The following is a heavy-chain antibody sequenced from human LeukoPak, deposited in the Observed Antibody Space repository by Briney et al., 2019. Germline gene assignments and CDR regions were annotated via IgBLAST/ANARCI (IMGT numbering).Heavy chain of an antibody. D-gene: IGHD3-10*01. CDR1: GHTFTVYY. CDR2: IHPGTGDT. CDR3: ASYASGYNWLKA. V-gene: IGHV1-2*02. Sequence: GASVKVSCKASGHTFTVYYIHWVRQAPGQGLEWMGWIHPGTGDTNYAQRFQGRVTVTRDTSITTAYMELSGLKSDDTAVYYCASYASGYNWLKAWGQGTLVTVSS. J-gene: IGHJ5*02.